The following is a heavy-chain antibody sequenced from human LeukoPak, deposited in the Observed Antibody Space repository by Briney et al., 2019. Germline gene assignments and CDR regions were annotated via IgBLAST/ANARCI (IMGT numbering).Heavy chain of an antibody. CDR1: GFTFTNYW. CDR2: IKQDGSDK. J-gene: IGHJ4*02. Sequence: PGGSLRLSCVASGFTFTNYWMSWARQAPGKGLEWVANIKQDGSDKYYVDSVKGRFTISRDNAKNSLYLQMNSLRAEDTAVYYCARYGSYCTGGNCKDYWGQGTLVTVSS. D-gene: IGHD2-15*01. V-gene: IGHV3-7*01. CDR3: ARYGSYCTGGNCKDY.